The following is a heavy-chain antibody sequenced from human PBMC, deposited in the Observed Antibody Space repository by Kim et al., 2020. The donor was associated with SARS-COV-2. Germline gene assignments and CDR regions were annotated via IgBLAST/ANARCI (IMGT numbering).Heavy chain of an antibody. CDR2: ISSSSSYI. D-gene: IGHD2-15*01. V-gene: IGHV3-21*01. CDR1: GFTFSSYS. CDR3: ARDGEPSNVRRYCSGGSCYPAPAAFDI. J-gene: IGHJ3*02. Sequence: GGSLRLSCAASGFTFSSYSMNWVRQAPGKGLEWVSSISSSSSYIYYADSVKGRFTISRDNAKNSLYLQMNSLRAEDTAVYYCARDGEPSNVRRYCSGGSCYPAPAAFDIWGQGTMVTVSS.